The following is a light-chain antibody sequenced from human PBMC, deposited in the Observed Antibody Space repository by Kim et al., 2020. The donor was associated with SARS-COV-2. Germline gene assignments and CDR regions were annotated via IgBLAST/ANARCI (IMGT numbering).Light chain of an antibody. CDR2: GAS. Sequence: ATITCKSSQSVFSSSNNQNYLGWHQQKPGQPPRLLIYGASSRKSGVPDRFGGSVSGTDFTLTISSLQAEDVAVYYCQQYYTTPITFGQGTRLEIK. CDR1: QSVFSSSNNQNY. V-gene: IGKV4-1*01. J-gene: IGKJ5*01. CDR3: QQYYTTPIT.